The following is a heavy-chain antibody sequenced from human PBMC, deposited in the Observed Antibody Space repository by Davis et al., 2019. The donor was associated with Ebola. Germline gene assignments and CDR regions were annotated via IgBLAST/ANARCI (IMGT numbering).Heavy chain of an antibody. CDR1: GYTFTSYA. D-gene: IGHD1-26*01. CDR2: ISPYSGNT. Sequence: AASVKVSCKASGYTFTSYAMHWVRQAPGQGLEWMGWISPYSGNTEYAQNLRGRVTMTTDTSTKTAYMELRSLISDDTAVYYCTVGGIGGMGDYWGQGTLVTVSS. J-gene: IGHJ4*02. CDR3: TVGGIGGMGDY. V-gene: IGHV1-18*01.